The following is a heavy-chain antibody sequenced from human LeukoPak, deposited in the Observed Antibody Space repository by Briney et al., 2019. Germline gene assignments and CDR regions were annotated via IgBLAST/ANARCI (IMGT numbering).Heavy chain of an antibody. J-gene: IGHJ4*02. D-gene: IGHD3-16*01. Sequence: GGSLRLACAASGFSFTNFAMSWVRQAPGKGLEWVSAISGSGGSTYYADSVKGRFTVSRDNSKNTLFLQMNSLRGDDTAVYYCAKYFDSYGAFDYWGQGTLVTVSS. CDR2: ISGSGGST. V-gene: IGHV3-23*01. CDR1: GFSFTNFA. CDR3: AKYFDSYGAFDY.